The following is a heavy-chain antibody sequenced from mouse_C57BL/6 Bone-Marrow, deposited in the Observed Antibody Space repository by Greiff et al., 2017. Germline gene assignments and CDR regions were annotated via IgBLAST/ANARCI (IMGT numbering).Heavy chain of an antibody. CDR3: ARGPGWFAY. CDR2: INPYNGGT. V-gene: IGHV1-19*01. CDR1: GYTFTDYY. J-gene: IGHJ3*01. Sequence: VQLQQSGPVLVKPGASVKMSCKASGYTFTDYYMNWVKQSHGKSLEWIGVINPYNGGTSYNQKFKGKATLTVDKSSSTAYMELNSLTSEDSSVYYCARGPGWFAYWGQGTLVTVSA.